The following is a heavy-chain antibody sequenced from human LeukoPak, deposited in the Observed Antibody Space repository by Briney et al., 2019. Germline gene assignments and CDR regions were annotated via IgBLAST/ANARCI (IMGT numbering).Heavy chain of an antibody. V-gene: IGHV4-4*02. Sequence: SETLSLTCAVSGGSISRNNWWSWVRQPPGKGLEWIGEIYHHGATNYNPSLKSRVTLSVDKSKNQFSLELSSVTAADTAVYYCARGPSVAAHLDYWGQGTLVTVSS. CDR2: IYHHGAT. J-gene: IGHJ4*02. CDR3: ARGPSVAAHLDY. D-gene: IGHD5-12*01. CDR1: GGSISRNNW.